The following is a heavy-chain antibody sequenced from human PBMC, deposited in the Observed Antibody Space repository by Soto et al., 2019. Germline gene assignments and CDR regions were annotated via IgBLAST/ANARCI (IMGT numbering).Heavy chain of an antibody. CDR2: ISSTSNIA. V-gene: IGHV3-48*02. CDR1: GFTFTDYS. J-gene: IGHJ4*02. Sequence: EVQLVESGGGLVQPGGSLRLSCEGSGFTFTDYSMLWVRQAPGKGLEWVSYISSTSNIAFYVDSVEGRFTTSRDNAKNSLYMQMNRLRDEDTAVYYCASCYGDYEFPCEYWGQGTLVTVSS. CDR3: ASCYGDYEFPCEY. D-gene: IGHD4-17*01.